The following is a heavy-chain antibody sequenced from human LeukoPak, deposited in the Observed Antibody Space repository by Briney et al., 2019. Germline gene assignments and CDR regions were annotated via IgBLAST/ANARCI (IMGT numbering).Heavy chain of an antibody. CDR1: GYTLTELS. CDR2: FDPEDGET. D-gene: IGHD6-6*01. Sequence: GASVTVSCKVSGYTLTELSMHWVRQAPGKGLEWMGGFDPEDGETIYAQKFQGRVTMTEDTSTDTAYMELSSLRSEDTAVYYCATELIAAPVPSFDYWGQGTLVAVSS. V-gene: IGHV1-24*01. J-gene: IGHJ4*02. CDR3: ATELIAAPVPSFDY.